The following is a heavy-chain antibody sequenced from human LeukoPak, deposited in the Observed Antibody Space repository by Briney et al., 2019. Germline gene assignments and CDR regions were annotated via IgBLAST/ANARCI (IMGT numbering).Heavy chain of an antibody. V-gene: IGHV3-21*01. Sequence: GGSLRLSCAASGFTFSRYSMNWVRQAPGKGLEWVSSISSSSSYIYYADSVKGRFTISRDNAKNSLYLQMNSLRAEDTAVYYCARDSASYYYDSSGYYYRGQSDYWGQGTLVTVSS. D-gene: IGHD3-22*01. CDR1: GFTFSRYS. CDR2: ISSSSSYI. J-gene: IGHJ4*02. CDR3: ARDSASYYYDSSGYYYRGQSDY.